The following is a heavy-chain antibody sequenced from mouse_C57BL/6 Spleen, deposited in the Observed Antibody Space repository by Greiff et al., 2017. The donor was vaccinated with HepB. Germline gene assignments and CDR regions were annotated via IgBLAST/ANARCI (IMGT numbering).Heavy chain of an antibody. Sequence: QVQLQQSGAELVKPGASVKISCKASGYAFSSYWMNWVKQRPGKGLEWIGQIYPGDGDTNYNGKFKGKATLTAYKSSSTAYMQLSSLTSEDSAVYFCAREDGNYFFYAMDYWGQGTSVTVSS. CDR2: IYPGDGDT. D-gene: IGHD2-1*01. CDR3: AREDGNYFFYAMDY. CDR1: GYAFSSYW. J-gene: IGHJ4*01. V-gene: IGHV1-80*01.